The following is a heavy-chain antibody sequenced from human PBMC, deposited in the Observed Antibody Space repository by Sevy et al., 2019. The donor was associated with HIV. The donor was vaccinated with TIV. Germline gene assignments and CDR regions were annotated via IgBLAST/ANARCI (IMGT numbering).Heavy chain of an antibody. Sequence: GGSLRLSCAASGFSLSNYAMSWVRQAPGKGLEWISTKTGSAGVTYYADSVKGRFTISRDNSKNNLFLQMNSLRAEDTALYYCAKGRIPSIGTLGPFDSWGQGTLVTVSS. V-gene: IGHV3-23*01. D-gene: IGHD6-6*01. CDR1: GFSLSNYA. CDR2: KTGSAGVT. J-gene: IGHJ4*02. CDR3: AKGRIPSIGTLGPFDS.